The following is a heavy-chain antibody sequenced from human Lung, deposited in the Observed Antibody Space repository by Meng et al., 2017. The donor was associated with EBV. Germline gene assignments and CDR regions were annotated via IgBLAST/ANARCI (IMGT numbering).Heavy chain of an antibody. CDR1: GYTFTHHG. CDR3: ARDPSNTSGRYAYFDS. D-gene: IGHD6-19*01. J-gene: IGHJ4*02. CDR2: ISCYNGDT. V-gene: IGHV1-18*01. Sequence: QVQLVQSGAEVKKPGASVMVSCRAYGYTFTHHGISWIRQAPGQGLEWLGWISCYNGDTIYAQKVQGRFTMTMDKSASTAYMDLRSLRSDDTAIYYCARDPSNTSGRYAYFDSWGQGTLVTVSS.